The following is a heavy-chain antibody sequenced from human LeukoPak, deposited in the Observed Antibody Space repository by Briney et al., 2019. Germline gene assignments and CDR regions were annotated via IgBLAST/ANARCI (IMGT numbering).Heavy chain of an antibody. D-gene: IGHD6-19*01. CDR2: IKYDGSEK. CDR1: GFTLSSYW. J-gene: IGHJ4*02. Sequence: GGSLRLSCAASGFTLSSYWMSWVRQAPGKGLEWVANIKYDGSEKDYVDSVKGRFTISRDNAKNSLYLQMNSLRAEDTAVYYCAKGKDSSGTWDYFDYWGQGTLVTVSS. V-gene: IGHV3-7*03. CDR3: AKGKDSSGTWDYFDY.